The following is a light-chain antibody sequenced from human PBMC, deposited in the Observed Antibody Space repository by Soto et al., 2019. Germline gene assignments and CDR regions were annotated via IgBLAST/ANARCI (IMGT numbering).Light chain of an antibody. CDR2: GAS. Sequence: EIVLTQSPGTLSLSPGERATLSCRASQSVSSSYLAWYQQKPGQAPRLLIYGASNRATGIPDRFSGSGSGTDFTLTISRLEPEDFAGYYCQQYGSSPMYTFGQGTKLEIK. CDR1: QSVSSSY. CDR3: QQYGSSPMYT. V-gene: IGKV3-20*01. J-gene: IGKJ2*01.